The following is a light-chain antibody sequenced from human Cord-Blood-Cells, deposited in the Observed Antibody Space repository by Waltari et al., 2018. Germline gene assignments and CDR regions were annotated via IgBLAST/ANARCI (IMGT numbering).Light chain of an antibody. V-gene: IGLV2-14*01. J-gene: IGLJ2*01. CDR1: SSDGGGYNY. Sequence: QSALTQPASVSGSPGQSLTISCTGTSSDGGGYNYVSWYQQHPGKAPKLMIYEVSNRPSGVSNRFSGSKSGNTASLTISGLQAEDEADYYCSSYTSSSTPVVFGGGTKLTVL. CDR2: EVS. CDR3: SSYTSSSTPVV.